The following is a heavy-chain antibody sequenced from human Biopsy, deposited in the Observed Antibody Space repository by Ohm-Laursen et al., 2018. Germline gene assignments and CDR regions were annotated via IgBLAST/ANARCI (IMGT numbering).Heavy chain of an antibody. V-gene: IGHV1-18*01. CDR2: INTYNGNT. J-gene: IGHJ1*01. CDR1: GYTFTSYG. Sequence: ATVKISCKASGYTFTSYGISWVRQAPGQGLEWMGWINTYNGNTNYAQNLQGRVTMTTDTSTSTAYMELRSLRSDDTAVYYCATKLTGYFHHWGQGTLVIVSS. CDR3: ATKLTGYFHH. D-gene: IGHD3-9*01.